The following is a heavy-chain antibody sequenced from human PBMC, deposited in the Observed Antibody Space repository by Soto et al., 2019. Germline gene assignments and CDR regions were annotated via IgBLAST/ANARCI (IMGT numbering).Heavy chain of an antibody. V-gene: IGHV4-30-4*01. CDR3: ARGLYYYDNHVYPSQLEY. D-gene: IGHD3-22*01. CDR2: IYYSGST. CDR1: GGSISSADHY. Sequence: KPSETLSLTCAFSGGSISSADHYCSWIRQPPWEGLQWIGYIYYSGSTYYNPSLKSRVTMSVDTSRNQFSLNLSSVTAADTAVYYCARGLYYYDNHVYPSQLEYWGQATRVIVS. J-gene: IGHJ4*02.